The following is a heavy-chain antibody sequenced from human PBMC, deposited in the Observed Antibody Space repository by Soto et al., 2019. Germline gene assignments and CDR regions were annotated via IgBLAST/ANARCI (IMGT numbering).Heavy chain of an antibody. CDR1: GASVSGGYYY. V-gene: IGHV4-61*01. CDR2: IDYSGST. Sequence: PSETLSLTCTVSGASVSGGYYYWSWIRQPPGKGLEWIAYIDYSGSTNYNPSLKSRVTISVDTSNNRFSLKLRSVTAADTAVYYCARIVQKDGGLLSNYYYGVGVWGQGTTVTVSS. J-gene: IGHJ6*02. CDR3: ARIVQKDGGLLSNYYYGVGV. D-gene: IGHD3-10*01.